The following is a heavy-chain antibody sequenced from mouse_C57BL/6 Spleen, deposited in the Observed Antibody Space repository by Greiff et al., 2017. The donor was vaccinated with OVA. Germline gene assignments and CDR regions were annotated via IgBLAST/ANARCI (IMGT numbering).Heavy chain of an antibody. J-gene: IGHJ2*01. V-gene: IGHV14-1*01. D-gene: IGHD2-5*01. CDR1: GFNIKDYY. Sequence: VQLQQSGAELVRPGASVKLSCTASGFNIKDYYMHWVKQRPEQGLEWIGRIDPEDGDTEYAPKFQGKATMTADPSSNTAYLQLSSLTSEDTAVYYCTFSYYSNYFDYWGQGTTLTVSS. CDR2: IDPEDGDT. CDR3: TFSYYSNYFDY.